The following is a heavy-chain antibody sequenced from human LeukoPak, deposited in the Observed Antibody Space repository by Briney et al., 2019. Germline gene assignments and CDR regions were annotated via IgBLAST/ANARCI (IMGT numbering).Heavy chain of an antibody. V-gene: IGHV3-11*04. CDR2: ISSSGGTI. Sequence: KTGGSLRLSCAASGFIFSDYYMSWIRQAPGMGLEWVSYISSSGGTIYYADSVKGRFTISRDNAKNSLYLQMNSLRAEDTAVYYCAELGITMIGGVWGKGTTVTISS. J-gene: IGHJ6*04. D-gene: IGHD3-10*02. CDR3: AELGITMIGGV. CDR1: GFIFSDYY.